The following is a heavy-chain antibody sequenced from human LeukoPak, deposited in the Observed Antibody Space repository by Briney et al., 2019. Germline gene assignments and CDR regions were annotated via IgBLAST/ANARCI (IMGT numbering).Heavy chain of an antibody. V-gene: IGHV3-15*07. CDR2: SKSKAVGGAI. CDR1: GFSFSIAW. CDR3: VKNDGWFHLAQ. J-gene: IGHJ4*02. Sequence: PGGSLRLSCTASGFSFSIAWMNWVRQAPGKGLEWVGRSKSKAVGGAIDYAAPVKGRFTISRDDSKSTQYLQMNSLRVEDTAIYYCVKNDGWFHLAQWGQGTLVTVSS. D-gene: IGHD6-19*01.